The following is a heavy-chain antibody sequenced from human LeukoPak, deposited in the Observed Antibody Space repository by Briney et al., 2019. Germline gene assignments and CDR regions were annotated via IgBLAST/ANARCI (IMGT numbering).Heavy chain of an antibody. CDR2: ISAYNVNT. Sequence: ASVKVSCKASGYTFTSYGISWVRQAPGQGLEWMGWISAYNVNTNDAQKLQGRVTMTTDTSTTKAYMDLRSLRSDDTAVYYCARVPVSGPGARFDYWGQGTLVTVSS. D-gene: IGHD4-11*01. J-gene: IGHJ4*02. V-gene: IGHV1-18*01. CDR3: ARVPVSGPGARFDY. CDR1: GYTFTSYG.